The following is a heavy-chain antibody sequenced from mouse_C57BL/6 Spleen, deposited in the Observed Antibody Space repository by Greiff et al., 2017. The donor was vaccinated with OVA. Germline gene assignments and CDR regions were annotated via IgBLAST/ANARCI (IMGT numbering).Heavy chain of an antibody. Sequence: QVQLQQPGAELVRPGSSVKLSCKASGYTFTSYWMDWVKQRPGQGLEWIGNIYPSDSETHYNQKFKDKATLTVDKSSSTAYMQLSSLTSEDSAVYYCARGTGGYAMDYWGQGTSVTVSS. CDR1: GYTFTSYW. D-gene: IGHD4-1*01. V-gene: IGHV1-61*01. CDR2: IYPSDSET. J-gene: IGHJ4*01. CDR3: ARGTGGYAMDY.